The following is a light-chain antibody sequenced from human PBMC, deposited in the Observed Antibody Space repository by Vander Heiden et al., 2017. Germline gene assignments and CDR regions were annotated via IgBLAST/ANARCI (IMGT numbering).Light chain of an antibody. J-gene: IGKJ4*01. CDR1: QSLLYSNGYTY. CDR2: LVS. V-gene: IGKV2-28*01. Sequence: DIVMTQSPLSLPVTPGEPASISCRSSQSLLYSNGYTYLDWYVQKPGQSPQLLMYLVSIRASGVPDRFSGRGSGTDFTLKISRVEAEDVGVYYCRQALETPLTFGGGTKVEIK. CDR3: RQALETPLT.